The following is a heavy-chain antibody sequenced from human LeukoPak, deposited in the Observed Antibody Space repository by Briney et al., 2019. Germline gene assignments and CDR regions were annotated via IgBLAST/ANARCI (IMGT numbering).Heavy chain of an antibody. CDR3: ARHRYYYDSSGSSRWYFDL. J-gene: IGHJ2*01. CDR1: GGSISSYY. D-gene: IGHD3-22*01. V-gene: IGHV4-59*08. Sequence: SETLSLTCTVSGGSISSYYWSWIRQPPEKGLEWIGYISYRGSTNYNPSLKSRVTISVDTSKNQFSLKPSSVTAADTAVYYCARHRYYYDSSGSSRWYFDLWDRGTLVTVSS. CDR2: ISYRGST.